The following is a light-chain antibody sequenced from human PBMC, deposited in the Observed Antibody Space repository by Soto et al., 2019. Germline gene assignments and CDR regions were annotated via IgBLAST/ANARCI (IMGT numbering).Light chain of an antibody. J-gene: IGKJ4*01. CDR2: DVS. CDR1: QSVGSY. Sequence: IVLTQSPGTLSLSPGERATLSCRASQSVGSYLGWYQQRPGQAPRLLIFDVSKRAPGIPARFSGSASGTDFTLTISRREPEDFAVYYCQKRINGPTFGGGTKVEIK. CDR3: QKRINGPT. V-gene: IGKV3-11*01.